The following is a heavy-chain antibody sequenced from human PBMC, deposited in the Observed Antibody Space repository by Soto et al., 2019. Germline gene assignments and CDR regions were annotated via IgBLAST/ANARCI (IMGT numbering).Heavy chain of an antibody. J-gene: IGHJ3*01. V-gene: IGHV3-23*01. CDR1: GFTFSSYA. Sequence: LRLSCVGSGFTFSSYAMSWVRQVPGKGLEWVSSISDAAGSAYYVDSVKGRFTISRDNSKKTLYLQMNSLRAEDSAVYYCARPYGGKIGDAPDLWGPGTMVTVSS. CDR2: ISDAAGSA. D-gene: IGHD4-17*01. CDR3: ARPYGGKIGDAPDL.